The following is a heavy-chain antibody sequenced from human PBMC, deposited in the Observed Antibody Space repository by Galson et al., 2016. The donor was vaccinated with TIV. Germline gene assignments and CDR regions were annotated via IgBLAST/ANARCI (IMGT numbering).Heavy chain of an antibody. CDR2: INGDGSDM. J-gene: IGHJ6*02. CDR3: ARAGDWLGVYGLDV. CDR1: GFTFSDFW. D-gene: IGHD3/OR15-3a*01. V-gene: IGHV3-74*01. Sequence: SLRLSCAASGFTFSDFWIHWVRQTPGRGPVWVSRINGDGSDMTYADSVQGRFTITRDHGKNTLYLQMHSLRVEDTAVYYCARAGDWLGVYGLDVCGQGTTVTVAS.